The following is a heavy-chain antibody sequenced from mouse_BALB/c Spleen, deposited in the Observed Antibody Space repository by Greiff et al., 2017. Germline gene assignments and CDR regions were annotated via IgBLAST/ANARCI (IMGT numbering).Heavy chain of an antibody. CDR2: IAPGSGST. CDR1: GYTFTSYW. Sequence: DLVKPGASVKLSCKASGYTFTSYWINWIKQRPGQGLEWIGRIAPGSGSTYYNEMFKGKATLTVDTSSSTAYIQLSSLSSEDSAVYFCARSPGHYYAMDYWGQGTSVTVSS. CDR3: ARSPGHYYAMDY. V-gene: IGHV1S41*01. J-gene: IGHJ4*01.